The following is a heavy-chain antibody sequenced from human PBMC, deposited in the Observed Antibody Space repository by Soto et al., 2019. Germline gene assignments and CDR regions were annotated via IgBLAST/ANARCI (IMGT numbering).Heavy chain of an antibody. D-gene: IGHD2-15*01. V-gene: IGHV3-21*01. J-gene: IGHJ6*02. CDR2: ISSSSSYI. CDR1: GFTFSSYS. Sequence: GGSLRLSCAASGFTFSSYSMNWVRQAPGKGLEWVSSISSSSSYIYYADSVKGRFTISRDNAKNSLYLQMNSLRAEDTAVYYCARGGVVVAATPYYYYYGMDVWGQGTTVTVSS. CDR3: ARGGVVVAATPYYYYYGMDV.